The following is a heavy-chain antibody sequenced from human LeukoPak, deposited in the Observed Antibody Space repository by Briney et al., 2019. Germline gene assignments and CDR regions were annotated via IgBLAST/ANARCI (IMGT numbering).Heavy chain of an antibody. Sequence: GGSLRLSCAASGFTFSSYSMNWVRQAPGKGLEWVSSISSSSSYIYYADSVKGRFTISRDNAKNSLYLQMNSLRAEDTAVYYCARDQGDYYGMDVWGQGTTVTVSS. CDR1: GFTFSSYS. J-gene: IGHJ6*02. CDR3: ARDQGDYYGMDV. CDR2: ISSSSSYI. V-gene: IGHV3-21*01.